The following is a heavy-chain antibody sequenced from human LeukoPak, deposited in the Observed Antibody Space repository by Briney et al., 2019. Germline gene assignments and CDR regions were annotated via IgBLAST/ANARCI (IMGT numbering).Heavy chain of an antibody. D-gene: IGHD3-9*01. CDR1: GYTFTGYY. Sequence: GASVKVSCKASGYTFTGYYTHWVRQAPGQGLEWMGWINPNSGGTNYAQKFQGRVTMTRDTSISTAYMELSRLRSDDTAVYYCARDYDILTGYSNWFDPWGQGTLVSVSS. V-gene: IGHV1-2*02. J-gene: IGHJ5*02. CDR3: ARDYDILTGYSNWFDP. CDR2: INPNSGGT.